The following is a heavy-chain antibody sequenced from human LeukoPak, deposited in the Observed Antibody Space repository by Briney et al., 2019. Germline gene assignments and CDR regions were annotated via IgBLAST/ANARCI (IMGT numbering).Heavy chain of an antibody. Sequence: GRSLRLSRAASGLIYAWMSWVRQAPGNALEWVGRIKSKTDGGTTDYAAPVRGRFTISREESKNTLYRKMNSLKTGDTAVYYCETFRRRSFDPGGQGTLVTVSS. D-gene: IGHD2-21*01. J-gene: IGHJ5*02. V-gene: IGHV3-15*01. CDR1: GLIYAW. CDR3: ETFRRRSFDP. CDR2: IKSKTDGGTT.